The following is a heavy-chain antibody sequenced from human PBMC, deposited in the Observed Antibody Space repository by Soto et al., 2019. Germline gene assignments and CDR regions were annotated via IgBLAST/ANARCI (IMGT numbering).Heavy chain of an antibody. CDR1: GFSVSSNY. D-gene: IGHD6-19*01. CDR2: IYTGGST. J-gene: IGHJ4*02. CDR3: ARDPGSIAVAGTI. Sequence: EVQLVESGGGLIQPGGSLRLACAASGFSVSSNYMSWVRQAPGKGLEWVSVIYTGGSTHYADSVEGRFTISRDISKNTLYLQMNGRRAEDTAVYYCARDPGSIAVAGTIWGQGTLVTVSS. V-gene: IGHV3-53*01.